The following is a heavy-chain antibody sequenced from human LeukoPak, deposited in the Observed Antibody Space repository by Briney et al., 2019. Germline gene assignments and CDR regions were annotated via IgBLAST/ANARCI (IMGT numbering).Heavy chain of an antibody. J-gene: IGHJ4*02. CDR1: GGTFSSYA. D-gene: IGHD5-18*01. CDR2: IIPIFDTA. Sequence: SAKVSCKASGGTFSSYAISWVRQAPGQGLEWMGGIIPIFDTANYAQKFQGRVTITADESTSTAYMELSSLRSEDTAVYYCARAYSYGWTPVDYWGQGTLVTVSS. V-gene: IGHV1-69*13. CDR3: ARAYSYGWTPVDY.